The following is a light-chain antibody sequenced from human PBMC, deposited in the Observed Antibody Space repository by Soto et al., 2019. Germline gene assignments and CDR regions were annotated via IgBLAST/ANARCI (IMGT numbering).Light chain of an antibody. CDR1: QSVSSN. Sequence: EIVMTQSPATLSVSPGERATLSCRASQSVSSNLAWYQQKPGQAPRLLIYGASTRATGIPARFSGSGSGTEVTLTISNLQSEDFAVYYCQQYNNWPRTFGQGTRLEIK. CDR3: QQYNNWPRT. V-gene: IGKV3-15*01. CDR2: GAS. J-gene: IGKJ5*01.